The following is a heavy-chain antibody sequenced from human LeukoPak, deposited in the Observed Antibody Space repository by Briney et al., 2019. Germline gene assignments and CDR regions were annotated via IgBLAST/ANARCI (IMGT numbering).Heavy chain of an antibody. V-gene: IGHV4-34*01. CDR1: GGSFSGYY. J-gene: IGHJ4*02. Sequence: SETLSLTCVVYGGSFSGYYWSWIRQPPGKGLEWIGEINHSGSTNYNPSLKSRVTISVDTSKNQFSLKLSSVTAADTAVYYCARSRLMTTVTTAQDDWGQGTLVTVSS. D-gene: IGHD4-17*01. CDR3: ARSRLMTTVTTAQDD. CDR2: INHSGST.